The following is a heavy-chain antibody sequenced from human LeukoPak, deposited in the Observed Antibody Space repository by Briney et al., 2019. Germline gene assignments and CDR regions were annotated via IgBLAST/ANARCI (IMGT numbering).Heavy chain of an antibody. Sequence: SQTLSLTCAVSGGSISSGGYSWSWIRQPPGKGLEWIGYTYHSGSTYYNPSLKSRVTISVDRSKNQFSLKLSSVTAADTAVYYCARDFSGNSVWFDPWGQGTLVTVSS. CDR1: GGSISSGGYS. J-gene: IGHJ5*02. CDR2: TYHSGST. V-gene: IGHV4-30-2*01. D-gene: IGHD4-23*01. CDR3: ARDFSGNSVWFDP.